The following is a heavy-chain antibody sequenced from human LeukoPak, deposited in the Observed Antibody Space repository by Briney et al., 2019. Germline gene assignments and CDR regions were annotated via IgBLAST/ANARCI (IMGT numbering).Heavy chain of an antibody. D-gene: IGHD3-3*01. CDR1: GYSFTSYL. CDR2: IYPGDSDT. J-gene: IGHJ3*02. Sequence: GESLKISCKGSGYSFTSYLIGWVRQMPVKGLEWMGIIYPGDSDTRYSPSFQGQVTISADKSISTAYLQWSSLKASDTAMYYCARQTFWSGYTAFDIWGQGTMVTVSS. CDR3: ARQTFWSGYTAFDI. V-gene: IGHV5-51*01.